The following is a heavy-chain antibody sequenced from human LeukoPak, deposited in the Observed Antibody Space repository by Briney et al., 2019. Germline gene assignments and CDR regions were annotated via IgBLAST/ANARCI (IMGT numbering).Heavy chain of an antibody. J-gene: IGHJ6*03. CDR2: IYTSGST. CDR3: ARVDYDFWSGSYYYYYYMDV. V-gene: IGHV4-61*02. CDR1: GGSISSGSYY. Sequence: SQTLSLTCTVSGGSISSGSYYWSWIRQPAGKGLEWIGRIYTSGSTNYNPSLKCRVTISVDTSKNQFSLKLSSVTAADTAVYYCARVDYDFWSGSYYYYYYMDVWGKGTTVTVSS. D-gene: IGHD3-3*01.